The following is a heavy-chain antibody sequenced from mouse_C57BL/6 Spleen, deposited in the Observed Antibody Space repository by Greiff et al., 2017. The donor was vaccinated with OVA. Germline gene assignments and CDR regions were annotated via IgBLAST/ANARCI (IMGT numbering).Heavy chain of an antibody. V-gene: IGHV1-39*01. D-gene: IGHD1-1*01. CDR2: INPNYGTT. J-gene: IGHJ2*01. CDR3: ANAKFITTVVTSLDY. Sequence: EVQLQQSGPELVKPGASVKISCKASGYSFTDYNMNWVKQSNGKSLEWIGVINPNYGTTSYNQKFKGKATLTVDQSSSTAYMQLNSLTSEDSAVYYCANAKFITTVVTSLDYWGQGTTLTVSS. CDR1: GYSFTDYN.